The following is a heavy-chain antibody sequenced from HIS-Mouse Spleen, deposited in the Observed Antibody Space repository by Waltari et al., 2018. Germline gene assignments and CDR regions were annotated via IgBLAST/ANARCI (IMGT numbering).Heavy chain of an antibody. CDR1: GFTFSSYG. D-gene: IGHD6-13*01. CDR3: AKEYSSSHNWFDP. CDR2: ISYDGSNK. V-gene: IGHV3-30*18. Sequence: QVQLVESGGGVVQPGRSLRLSCAASGFTFSSYGMHWVRQAQGKGLEWVAVISYDGSNKYYADSVKGRFTISRDNSKNTLYLQMNSLRAEDTAVYYCAKEYSSSHNWFDPWGQGTLVTVSS. J-gene: IGHJ5*02.